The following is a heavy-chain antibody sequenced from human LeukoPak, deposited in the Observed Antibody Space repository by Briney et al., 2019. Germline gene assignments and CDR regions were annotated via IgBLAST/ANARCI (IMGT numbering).Heavy chain of an antibody. CDR2: IFPSGGEI. J-gene: IGHJ4*02. CDR3: ATYRQVLLPFES. Sequence: GGSLRLSCAASGFIFGTFAMIWVRQPPGKGLEWVSSIFPSGGEIHYADSVRGRFTISRDNSKSTLSLQMNSLRAEDTAIYYCATYRQVLLPFESWGQGTLVTVSS. CDR1: GFIFGTFA. D-gene: IGHD2-8*02. V-gene: IGHV3-23*01.